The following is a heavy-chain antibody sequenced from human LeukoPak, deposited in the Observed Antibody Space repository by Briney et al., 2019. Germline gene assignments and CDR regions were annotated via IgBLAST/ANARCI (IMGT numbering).Heavy chain of an antibody. D-gene: IGHD3-16*01. CDR1: GFTFSDAW. V-gene: IGHV3-74*01. CDR2: INSDGSST. J-gene: IGHJ4*02. CDR3: ASITGDY. Sequence: GGSLRLSCAASGFTFSDAWMHWVRQAPGKGLAWVSRINSDGSSTSYADSVKGRFTISRDNAKNTLYLQMNSLRAEDTAVYYCASITGDYWGQGTLVTVSS.